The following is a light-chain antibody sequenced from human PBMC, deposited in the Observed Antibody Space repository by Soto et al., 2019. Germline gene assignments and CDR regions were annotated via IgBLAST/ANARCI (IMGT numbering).Light chain of an antibody. CDR1: HGIGNA. CDR2: AAS. V-gene: IGKV1-6*01. CDR3: LQDNNSPWT. Sequence: IQMTESPSSLPASWGDIVTIPFRASHGIGNALGWYQQKPGKPPKLLIYAASNLQSGVPPRFSGSGSGTDFTLAISSLQPEDSATYYCLQDNNSPWTFGQGTKVDIK. J-gene: IGKJ1*01.